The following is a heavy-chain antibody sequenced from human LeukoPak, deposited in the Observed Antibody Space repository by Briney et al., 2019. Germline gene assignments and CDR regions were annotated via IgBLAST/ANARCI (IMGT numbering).Heavy chain of an antibody. Sequence: QTGGSLRLSCAASGFTFSSFSMNWVRQAPGKGLEWLSYILHNSATIYYANSVKGRFTISRDNAKNSQYLQMNSLRAEDTAVYYCARAYYYGSGSYPDSWGQGTLVTVFS. CDR1: GFTFSSFS. CDR2: ILHNSATI. CDR3: ARAYYYGSGSYPDS. J-gene: IGHJ5*01. D-gene: IGHD3-10*01. V-gene: IGHV3-48*04.